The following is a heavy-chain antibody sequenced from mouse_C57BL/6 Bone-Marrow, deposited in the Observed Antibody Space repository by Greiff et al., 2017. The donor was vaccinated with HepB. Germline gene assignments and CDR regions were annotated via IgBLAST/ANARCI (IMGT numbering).Heavy chain of an antibody. V-gene: IGHV7-3*01. Sequence: EVQLQESGGGVVQPGGSLSLSCAASGFTFTDYYMSWVRQPPGKALEWLGFIRNKANGYTTEYSASVKGRFTISRDNSQSILYLQMNALRAEDSATYYCARLGGAMDYWGQGTSVTVSS. CDR3: ARLGGAMDY. CDR2: IRNKANGYTT. J-gene: IGHJ4*01. CDR1: GFTFTDYY. D-gene: IGHD4-1*01.